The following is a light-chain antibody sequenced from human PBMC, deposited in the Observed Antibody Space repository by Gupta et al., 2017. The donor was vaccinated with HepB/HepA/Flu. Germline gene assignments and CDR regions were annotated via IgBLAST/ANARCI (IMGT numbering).Light chain of an antibody. CDR1: QDVNIY. V-gene: IGKV1-33*01. CDR2: DAS. CDR3: QQYESLPT. J-gene: IGKJ4*01. Sequence: DIQMTQSPSSLSASIGDRVTITCRASQDVNIYLNWYQKKSGKAPKLLICDASNLEKGVPSRFSGDGSGTDFTLTIGSLQPEDIATYYCQQYESLPTFGGGTTVAIK.